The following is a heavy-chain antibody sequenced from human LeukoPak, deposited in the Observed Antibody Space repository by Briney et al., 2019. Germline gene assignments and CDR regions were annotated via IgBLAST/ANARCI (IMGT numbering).Heavy chain of an antibody. D-gene: IGHD3-22*01. CDR2: ISSSSSYI. CDR3: ARNSANLIFHDSGYFDY. Sequence: GGSLRLSWVASGFRFNREWMTWVRQATGKGLEWVSSISSSSSYIYYADSVKGRFTISRDNAKNSLYLQMNSLRAEDTAVYSCARNSANLIFHDSGYFDYWGQGTLLTVSS. J-gene: IGHJ4*02. CDR1: GFRFNREW. V-gene: IGHV3-21*01.